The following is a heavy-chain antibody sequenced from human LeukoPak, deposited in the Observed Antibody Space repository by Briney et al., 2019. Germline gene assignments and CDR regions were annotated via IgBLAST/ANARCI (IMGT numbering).Heavy chain of an antibody. Sequence: GGSLRLSCAASGFTFSSYAMHWVRQAPGKGLEWVAVISYDGSNKYCADSVKGRFTISRDNSKNTLYLQMNSLRAEDTAVYYCAREEYTMVRAPYYYYMDVWGKGTTVTVSS. J-gene: IGHJ6*03. CDR3: AREEYTMVRAPYYYYMDV. CDR2: ISYDGSNK. D-gene: IGHD3-10*01. V-gene: IGHV3-30-3*01. CDR1: GFTFSSYA.